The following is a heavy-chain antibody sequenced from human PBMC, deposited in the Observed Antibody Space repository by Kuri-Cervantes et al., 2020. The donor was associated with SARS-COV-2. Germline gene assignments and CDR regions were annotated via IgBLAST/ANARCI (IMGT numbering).Heavy chain of an antibody. Sequence: GSLRLSCAVSDDSISRGYYWGWIRQSPGKGLEWIGSIYHSGSTYYNPSLKSRVTISVDTSKNQFSLKLSSVTAADTAVYYCARHPADPGPNWFDPWGQGTLVTVSS. J-gene: IGHJ5*02. CDR1: DDSISRGYY. V-gene: IGHV4-38-2*01. CDR3: ARHPADPGPNWFDP. CDR2: IYHSGST.